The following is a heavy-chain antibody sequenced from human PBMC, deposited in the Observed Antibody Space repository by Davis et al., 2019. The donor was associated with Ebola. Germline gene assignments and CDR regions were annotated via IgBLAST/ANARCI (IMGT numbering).Heavy chain of an antibody. D-gene: IGHD3-10*02. CDR2: IHHSGGT. V-gene: IGHV4-30-4*01. Sequence: SETLSLTCTVSGDSITKDDYAWSWIRQPPGKGLEWIGYIHHSGGTYYNPSLKSRLTMLVDTSNNRFSLSLTSVTAADTAVYYCARDDVPGLIDPWGQGIPVIVSS. CDR3: ARDDVPGLIDP. CDR1: GDSITKDDYA. J-gene: IGHJ5*02.